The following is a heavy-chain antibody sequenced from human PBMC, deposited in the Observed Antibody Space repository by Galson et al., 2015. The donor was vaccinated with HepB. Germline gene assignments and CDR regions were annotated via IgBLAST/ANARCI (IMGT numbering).Heavy chain of an antibody. CDR1: GFIFSNYD. D-gene: IGHD1-14*01. CDR2: ISFGGGSP. V-gene: IGHV3-23*01. Sequence: SLRLSCAASGFIFSNYDMSWVRQAPGKGLEWVSGISFGGGSPYYADSVKGRFTISRDNSKDTLYVQMNSLRAEDTAVYYCAKSPSGGVFRNRGLEYWGQGTLVTVSS. CDR3: AKSPSGGVFRNRGLEY. J-gene: IGHJ4*02.